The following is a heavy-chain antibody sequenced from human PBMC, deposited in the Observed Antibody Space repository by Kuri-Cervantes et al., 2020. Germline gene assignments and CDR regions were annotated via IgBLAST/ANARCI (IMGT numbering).Heavy chain of an antibody. CDR3: ARCAPYDFWSGYGDYYMGV. CDR2: ISGSGGST. V-gene: IGHV3-23*01. J-gene: IGHJ6*03. D-gene: IGHD3-3*01. Sequence: GGSLRLSCAASGFTFSSYAMSWVRQAPGKGLEWVSAISGSGGSTYYADSVKGRFTISRDNSKNTLYLQMNSLRAEDTAVYYCARCAPYDFWSGYGDYYMGVRGKGTTVTVSS. CDR1: GFTFSSYA.